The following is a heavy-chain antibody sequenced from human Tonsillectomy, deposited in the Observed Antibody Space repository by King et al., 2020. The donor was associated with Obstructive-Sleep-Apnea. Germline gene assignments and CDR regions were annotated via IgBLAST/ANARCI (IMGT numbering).Heavy chain of an antibody. V-gene: IGHV4-38-2*02. CDR2: VHDSGTT. D-gene: IGHD1-26*01. CDR3: ARVVGRGRYFAHGFSDY. CDR1: GYSISSGYY. J-gene: IGHJ4*02. Sequence: QLQESGPGLVKPSETLSLTCTVSGYSISSGYYWGWIRQPRGRGLVWIGFGSVHDSGTTIYNPSLKSRLTISVDTSKNQFSLKLNSVTAADTAVYYCARVVGRGRYFAHGFSDYWGQGTLVTVSS.